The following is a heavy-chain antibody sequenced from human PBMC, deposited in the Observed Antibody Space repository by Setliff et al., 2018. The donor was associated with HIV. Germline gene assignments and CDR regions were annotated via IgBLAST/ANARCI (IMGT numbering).Heavy chain of an antibody. D-gene: IGHD2-2*01. CDR1: GGSISSGDYY. Sequence: NPSETLSLTCYVSGGSISSGDYYWTWIRQPPGKGLEWIGYIYNSGSTYYNPSLKSRVTISVDTSKKQFSLKLSSVTAADTAVYYCARATVYRIDYWGQGTLVTVSS. CDR3: ARATVYRIDY. J-gene: IGHJ4*02. V-gene: IGHV4-30-4*08. CDR2: IYNSGST.